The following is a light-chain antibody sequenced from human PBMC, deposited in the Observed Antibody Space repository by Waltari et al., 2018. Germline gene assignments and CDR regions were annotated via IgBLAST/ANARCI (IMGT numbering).Light chain of an antibody. J-gene: IGKJ4*01. Sequence: DIQLTQSPSFLSASVGDRVTITCRASQGISSYLAWYQQKPGKAPKLLTYAASTLQSGVPSRFSGSGSGTEFTLTISSLQPEDFATYYCQQLNSYPPAFGGGTKVEIK. CDR1: QGISSY. CDR2: AAS. V-gene: IGKV1-9*01. CDR3: QQLNSYPPA.